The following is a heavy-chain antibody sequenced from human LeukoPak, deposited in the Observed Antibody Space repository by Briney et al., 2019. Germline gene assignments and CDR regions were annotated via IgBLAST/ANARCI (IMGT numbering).Heavy chain of an antibody. CDR3: AREMGGGWYGDYFDY. Sequence: GGSLRLSCAASGFTFSSYSMNWVRQAPGKGLEWVSSISSSSSYIYYADSVKGRFTISRDNAKNSLYLQMNSLRAEDTAVYYCAREMGGGWYGDYFDYWGQGTLVTVSS. CDR2: ISSSSSYI. CDR1: GFTFSSYS. V-gene: IGHV3-21*01. D-gene: IGHD6-19*01. J-gene: IGHJ4*02.